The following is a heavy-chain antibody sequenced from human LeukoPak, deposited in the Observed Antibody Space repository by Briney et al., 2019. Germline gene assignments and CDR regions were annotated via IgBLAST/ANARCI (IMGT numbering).Heavy chain of an antibody. D-gene: IGHD2/OR15-2a*01. J-gene: IGHJ4*02. Sequence: GGSLRLSCAASGFTFSSYWMSWVRQAPGKGLEYVSAISSNGGSTYYANSVKGRFTISRDNSKNTLYLQMGSLRAEDTAVYYCARDLDSIAFFWGQGTLVTVSS. CDR2: ISSNGGST. CDR1: GFTFSSYW. CDR3: ARDLDSIAFF. V-gene: IGHV3-64*01.